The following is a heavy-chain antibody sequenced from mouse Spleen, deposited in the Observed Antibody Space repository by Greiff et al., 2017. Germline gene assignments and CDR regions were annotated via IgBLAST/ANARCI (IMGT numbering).Heavy chain of an antibody. CDR2: IDPNSGGT. CDR1: GYTFTSYW. V-gene: IGHV1-72*01. D-gene: IGHD1-1*01. CDR3: ARPFITTVAGYWYFDV. J-gene: IGHJ1*01. Sequence: QVQLQQPGAELVKPGASVKLSCKASGYTFTSYWMHWVKQRPGRGLEWIGRIDPNSGGTKYNEKFKSKATLTVDKPSSTAYMQLSSLTSEDSAVYYCARPFITTVAGYWYFDVWGAGTTVTVSS.